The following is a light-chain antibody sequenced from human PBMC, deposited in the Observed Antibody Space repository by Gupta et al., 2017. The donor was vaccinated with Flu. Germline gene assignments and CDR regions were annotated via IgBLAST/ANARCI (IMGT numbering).Light chain of an antibody. CDR3: QQLRTFPFA. V-gene: IGKV1-9*01. Sequence: DIQLTQSPSFLSASIGDRVTITCRARQGISSYLAWYQQKPGKAPRLLIHDASTGQNGVPPRFSGSGSGTEFTLTITTLQPEDFANYYCQQLRTFPFAFGHGTKVDIK. J-gene: IGKJ3*01. CDR1: QGISSY. CDR2: DAS.